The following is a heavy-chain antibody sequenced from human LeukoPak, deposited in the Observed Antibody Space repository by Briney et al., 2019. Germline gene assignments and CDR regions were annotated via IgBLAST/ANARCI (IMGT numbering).Heavy chain of an antibody. D-gene: IGHD6-13*01. Sequence: SETLSLTCTVSGVSISSYYWTWIRQPPGEGLEWIGYIYYSGSTNYNPSLKSRVTISVDTSKNQFSLKPSSVTAADTAVYYCARALQPGVYAFDIWGQGTMVTVSS. CDR2: IYYSGST. J-gene: IGHJ3*02. CDR1: GVSISSYY. V-gene: IGHV4-59*01. CDR3: ARALQPGVYAFDI.